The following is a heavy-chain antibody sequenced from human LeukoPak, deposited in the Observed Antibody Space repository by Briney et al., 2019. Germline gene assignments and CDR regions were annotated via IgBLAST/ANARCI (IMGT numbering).Heavy chain of an antibody. CDR2: IYYSGST. Sequence: SETLSLTCTVSGGSISSYYWSWIRQPPGKGLEWIGYIYYSGSTNYNPSLKSRVTISVDTSKNQFSLKLSSVTAADTAVYYCARNRKQLAFDIWGQGTMVTVSS. CDR1: GGSISSYY. V-gene: IGHV4-59*08. J-gene: IGHJ3*02. D-gene: IGHD5-18*01. CDR3: ARNRKQLAFDI.